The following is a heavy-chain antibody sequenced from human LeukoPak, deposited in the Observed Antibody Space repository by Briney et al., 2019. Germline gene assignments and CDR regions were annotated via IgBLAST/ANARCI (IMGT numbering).Heavy chain of an antibody. J-gene: IGHJ3*02. CDR2: ICTYSSNT. CDR3: AGYSYGYDAFDI. V-gene: IGHV1-18*01. D-gene: IGHD5-18*01. Sequence: ASVKVSCKASGYTLTNNSINWVRQAPGQGLEWMGWICTYSSNTNNAQKHHGRVRMTTDTSTSKAYLELRSLRSDDTAVSDCAGYSYGYDAFDIWGQGTMVTVSS. CDR1: GYTLTNNS.